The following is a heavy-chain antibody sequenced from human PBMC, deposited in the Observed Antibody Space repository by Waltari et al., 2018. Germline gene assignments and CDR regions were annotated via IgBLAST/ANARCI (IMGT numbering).Heavy chain of an antibody. CDR3: ATYASRFRGPET. J-gene: IGHJ4*02. V-gene: IGHV4-38-2*01. CDR2: IYYSGST. CDR1: GYSISSAHY. Sequence: QVQLQESGPGLVKPSETLSLTCDVSGYSISSAHYWAWIRQPPGKGLEWMASIYYSGSTFYNPSLKSRVTISVDTSKNHFSLKMSSVTAADTAVYYCATYASRFRGPETWGQGTLVTVSS. D-gene: IGHD3-10*01.